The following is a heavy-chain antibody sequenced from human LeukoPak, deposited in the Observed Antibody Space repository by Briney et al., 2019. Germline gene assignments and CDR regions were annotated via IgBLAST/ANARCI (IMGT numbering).Heavy chain of an antibody. CDR3: ARGGLVWFFDY. D-gene: IGHD6-19*01. CDR1: GFTFSSYG. Sequence: GGSLRLSCAASGFTFSSYGMSWVRQAPGKGLEWVSAISGSGGSTYYADSVKGRFTISRDNAKNSLYLQMNSLRAEDTAVYYCARGGLVWFFDYWGQGTLVTVSS. V-gene: IGHV3-23*01. J-gene: IGHJ4*02. CDR2: ISGSGGST.